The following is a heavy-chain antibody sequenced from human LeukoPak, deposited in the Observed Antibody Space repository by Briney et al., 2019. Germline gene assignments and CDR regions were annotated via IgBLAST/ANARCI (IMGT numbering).Heavy chain of an antibody. CDR2: IHYTGST. Sequence: SETLSLTCAVYGGSFSGYYWSWIRQPPGKGLEWIGYIHYTGSTNYNPSLKSRVTISVDTSKNQFSLKLSSVTAADTAVYYCARASSYSGFDYWGQGTLVTVSS. V-gene: IGHV4-59*01. J-gene: IGHJ4*02. CDR3: ARASSYSGFDY. CDR1: GGSFSGYY. D-gene: IGHD1-26*01.